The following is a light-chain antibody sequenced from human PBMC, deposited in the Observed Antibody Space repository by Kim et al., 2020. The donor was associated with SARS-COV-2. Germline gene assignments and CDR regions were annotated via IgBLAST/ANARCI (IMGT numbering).Light chain of an antibody. CDR3: QHSNSYPIT. V-gene: IGKV1-9*01. Sequence: SASVGDRVTSTCRASQGIRNHLAWYQQKPGKAPKLLIYGASALQRGVSSRFSGSGSATEFTLTVSGLQPEDVATYYCQHSNSYPITFGGGTKLEI. J-gene: IGKJ4*01. CDR2: GAS. CDR1: QGIRNH.